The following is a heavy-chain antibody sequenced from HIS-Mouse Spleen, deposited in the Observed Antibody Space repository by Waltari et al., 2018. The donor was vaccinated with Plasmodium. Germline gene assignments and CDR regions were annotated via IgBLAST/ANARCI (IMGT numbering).Heavy chain of an antibody. V-gene: IGHV1-18*01. CDR2: ISGYNGKT. D-gene: IGHD1-26*01. CDR1: GYTFSSYG. J-gene: IGHJ4*02. CDR3: ARLLPWVHGHFDY. Sequence: QVQLVQSGAEGKRPGASVKVSCKASGYTFSSYGIRWLRQAPGQGLEWMGWISGYNGKTNNEHKVQGRVTMTTGTSTSTAYMELRSLRSDDTAVYYCARLLPWVHGHFDYWGQGTLVTVSS.